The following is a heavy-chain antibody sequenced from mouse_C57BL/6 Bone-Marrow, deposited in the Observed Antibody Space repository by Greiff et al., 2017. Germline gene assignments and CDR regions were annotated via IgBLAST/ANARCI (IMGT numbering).Heavy chain of an antibody. Sequence: VQLQQSGPGLVQPSQSLSITCTVSGFSLTSYGVHWVRQSPGKGLEWLGVIWRGGSTDYNAAFMSRLSITKDNSKSPVFFKMNNLQADDTAIYYCANKSYGRSYYAMDYWGQGPSATVSA. J-gene: IGHJ4*01. D-gene: IGHD1-1*01. CDR1: GFSLTSYG. CDR3: ANKSYGRSYYAMDY. V-gene: IGHV2-5*01. CDR2: IWRGGST.